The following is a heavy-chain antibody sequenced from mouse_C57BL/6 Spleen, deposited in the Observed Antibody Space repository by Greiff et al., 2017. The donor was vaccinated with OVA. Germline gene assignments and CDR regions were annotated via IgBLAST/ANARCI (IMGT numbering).Heavy chain of an antibody. V-gene: IGHV1-39*01. Sequence: VHVKQSGPELVKPGASVKISCKASGYSFTDYNMNWVKQSNGKSLEWIGVINPNYGTTSYNQKFKGKATLTVDQSSSTAYMQLNSLTSEDSAVYYCAHYGSSYDFYAMDYWGQGTSVTVSS. D-gene: IGHD1-1*01. CDR3: AHYGSSYDFYAMDY. CDR1: GYSFTDYN. J-gene: IGHJ4*01. CDR2: INPNYGTT.